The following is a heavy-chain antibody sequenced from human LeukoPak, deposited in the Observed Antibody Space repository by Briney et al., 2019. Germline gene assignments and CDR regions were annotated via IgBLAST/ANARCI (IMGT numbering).Heavy chain of an antibody. D-gene: IGHD6-13*01. CDR3: ARVRIAAAGTDPYYYYYGMDV. V-gene: IGHV3-30-3*01. Sequence: GGSLRLSCAASGFTFSSYAMHWVRQAPGKGLEWVAVISYDGSNKYYADSVKGRFTISRDNAKNSLYLQMNSLRAEDTAVYYCARVRIAAAGTDPYYYYYGMDVWGQGTTVTVSS. J-gene: IGHJ6*02. CDR1: GFTFSSYA. CDR2: ISYDGSNK.